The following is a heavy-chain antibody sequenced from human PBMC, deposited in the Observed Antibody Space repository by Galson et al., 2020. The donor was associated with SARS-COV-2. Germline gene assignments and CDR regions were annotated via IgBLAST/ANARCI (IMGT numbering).Heavy chain of an antibody. D-gene: IGHD6-19*01. CDR2: IYSGGST. CDR3: AGLLPESSGWLDY. Sequence: GGSLRLSCAASGFTVSSNYMSWVRQAPGKGLEWVSVIYSGGSTYYADSVKGRFTISRDNSKNTLYLQMNSLRAEDTAVYYCAGLLPESSGWLDYWGQGTLVTVSS. J-gene: IGHJ4*02. CDR1: GFTVSSNY. V-gene: IGHV3-53*01.